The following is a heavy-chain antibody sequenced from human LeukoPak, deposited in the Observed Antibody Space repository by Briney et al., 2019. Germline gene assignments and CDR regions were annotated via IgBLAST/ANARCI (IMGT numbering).Heavy chain of an antibody. CDR1: GYTFTSYW. Sequence: GESLKISCKGSGYTFTSYWIGWVRQMPGKGLEWMGIIYPGDSDTRYSPSFQGQVTISADKSYSTAYLQWSSLKASDTAMYYCARRGYYDSSGYSDAFDMWGQGTTVTVSS. CDR3: ARRGYYDSSGYSDAFDM. D-gene: IGHD3-22*01. CDR2: IYPGDSDT. V-gene: IGHV5-51*01. J-gene: IGHJ3*02.